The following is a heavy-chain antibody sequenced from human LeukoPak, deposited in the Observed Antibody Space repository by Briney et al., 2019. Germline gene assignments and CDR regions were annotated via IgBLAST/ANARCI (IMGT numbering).Heavy chain of an antibody. J-gene: IGHJ4*02. Sequence: PSETLSLTCTVSGGSVSSYYWSWIRQPVGKGLEWIGRIYASGTINYSPSLKSRVTMSMDTSKNQFSQKLSSVTAADTAVYYCARGSGYVNFDFWGQGTLVTVTS. CDR3: ARGSGYVNFDF. CDR2: IYASGTI. D-gene: IGHD5-12*01. V-gene: IGHV4-4*07. CDR1: GGSVSSYY.